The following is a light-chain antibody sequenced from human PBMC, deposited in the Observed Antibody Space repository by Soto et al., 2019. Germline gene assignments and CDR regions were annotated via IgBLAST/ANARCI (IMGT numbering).Light chain of an antibody. CDR3: QQRSNWLT. J-gene: IGKJ4*01. V-gene: IGKV3-11*01. Sequence: EFVLTQSPAILSLSPGEVATLSCRASQSLSTSLAWYQHKPGQAPRLLIYDASYRATGIPARFRGSGSGTDFTLTITSLETEDFVVYYCQQRSNWLTFGGGTKVEI. CDR2: DAS. CDR1: QSLSTS.